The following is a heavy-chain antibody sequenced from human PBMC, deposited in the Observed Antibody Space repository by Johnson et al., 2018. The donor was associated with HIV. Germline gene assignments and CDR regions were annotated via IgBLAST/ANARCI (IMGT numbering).Heavy chain of an antibody. J-gene: IGHJ3*02. Sequence: VQLVESGGGLVQPGRSLRISCAASGLTFEDYAMHWVRQAPGKGLEWVSGISGSGGSTYYADSVKGRVTISIDNSKDTLYLRMNSLRAEDTAVYYCTKGKIGGGSYSAPDAFDMWGQGTMVTVAS. CDR3: TKGKIGGGSYSAPDAFDM. CDR1: GLTFEDYA. V-gene: IGHV3-23*04. D-gene: IGHD1-26*01. CDR2: ISGSGGST.